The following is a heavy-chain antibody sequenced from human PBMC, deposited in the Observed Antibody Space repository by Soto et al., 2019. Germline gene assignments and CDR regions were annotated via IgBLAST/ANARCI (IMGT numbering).Heavy chain of an antibody. Sequence: QVQLKESGPGLVKASETLSLSCTVSGHSISADYWSWIRQPAGKRLEWIGRVDASGNTNYNPSLKSRATMSFDTSKHQCFLKGRSVTASDTAMYFCARDVGGSVVPHGCDPWGQGALVTVSS. D-gene: IGHD3-22*01. J-gene: IGHJ5*02. CDR3: ARDVGGSVVPHGCDP. CDR2: VDASGNT. V-gene: IGHV4-4*07. CDR1: GHSISADY.